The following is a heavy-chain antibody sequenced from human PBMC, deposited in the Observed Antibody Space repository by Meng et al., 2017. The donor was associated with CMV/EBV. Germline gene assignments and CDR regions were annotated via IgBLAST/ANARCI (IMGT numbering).Heavy chain of an antibody. J-gene: IGHJ5*02. V-gene: IGHV4-39*07. CDR2: IYYSGST. CDR3: ARDFYDFWSGYYNWFDP. Sequence: ESLKISCTVSGGSISSSSYYWGWIRQPPGKGLEWIGIIYYSGSTYYNPSLKSRVTISVDTSKNQFSLKLSSVTAADTAVYYCARDFYDFWSGYYNWFDPWGQGTLVTVSS. D-gene: IGHD3-3*01. CDR1: GGSISSSSYY.